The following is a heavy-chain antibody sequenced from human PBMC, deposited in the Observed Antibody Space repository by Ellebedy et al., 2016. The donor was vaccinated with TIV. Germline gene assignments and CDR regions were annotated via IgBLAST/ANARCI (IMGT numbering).Heavy chain of an antibody. CDR1: GFTFSTHA. J-gene: IGHJ4*02. CDR2: IWYDGNNK. V-gene: IGHV3-33*01. Sequence: GESLKISCAASGFTFSTHAMHWVRQAPGKGLEWVAVIWYDGNNKYSADSVKGRFTISRDNAKNSLYLQMNSLRAEDTAVFYCARELAAAGFFDYWGQGTLVTVSS. D-gene: IGHD6-13*01. CDR3: ARELAAAGFFDY.